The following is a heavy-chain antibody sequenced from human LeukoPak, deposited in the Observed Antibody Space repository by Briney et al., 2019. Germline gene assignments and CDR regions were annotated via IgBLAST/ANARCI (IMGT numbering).Heavy chain of an antibody. CDR3: ARDNWNCDPYYYYCGLDV. CDR1: GFTFSDDF. J-gene: IGHJ6*02. Sequence: PGGSLRLSCAASGFTFSDDFMSWIRQAPGKGLEWVSSVSSGGNTLYYADSVKGRFTISRDSAKNSLYQHMNSLRAEDTAVYYCARDNWNCDPYYYYCGLDVWGQGTTVTVSS. V-gene: IGHV3-11*01. CDR2: VSSGGNTL. D-gene: IGHD1-1*01.